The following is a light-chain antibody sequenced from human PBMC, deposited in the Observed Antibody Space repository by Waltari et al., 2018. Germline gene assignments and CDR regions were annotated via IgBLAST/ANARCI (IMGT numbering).Light chain of an antibody. V-gene: IGLV2-23*02. CDR2: EVS. J-gene: IGLJ3*02. CDR3: CSYAGFSFWV. Sequence: QSALTQPASVSGSPGQSITISCTGTSSDVGSYNLVSWYQQYPAKAPTLMIYEVSKRPSGVSNRFSGSKSGDTASLTISGLQAEDEADYYCCSYAGFSFWVFGGGTKVTVL. CDR1: SSDVGSYNL.